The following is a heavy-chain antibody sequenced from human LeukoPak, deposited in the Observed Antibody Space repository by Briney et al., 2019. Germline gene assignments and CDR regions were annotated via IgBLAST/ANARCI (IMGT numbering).Heavy chain of an antibody. V-gene: IGHV4-59*01. D-gene: IGHD1-26*01. J-gene: IGHJ4*02. CDR2: IYYSGST. Sequence: SETLSLTCTVSGGSISSYYWSWIRQPPGKGLEWIGYIYYSGSTNYNPSLKSRVTISVDTSKNQFSLKLSSVTAADTAVYYCARDIRGALDYWGQGTLVTVSS. CDR1: GGSISSYY. CDR3: ARDIRGALDY.